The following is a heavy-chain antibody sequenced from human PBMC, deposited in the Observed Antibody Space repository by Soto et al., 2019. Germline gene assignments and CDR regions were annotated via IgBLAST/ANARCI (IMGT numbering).Heavy chain of an antibody. CDR3: ARQRSKGYSYGPIPYYYGMDV. CDR1: GYSFTSYW. CDR2: IDPSDSYT. Sequence: EVQLVQSGAEVKKPGESLRISCKGSGYSFTSYWISWVRQMPGKGLEWMGRIDPSDSYTNYSPSFQGHVTISADKSISTAYLQWSSLKASDTAMYYCARQRSKGYSYGPIPYYYGMDVWGQGTTVTVSS. D-gene: IGHD5-18*01. V-gene: IGHV5-10-1*03. J-gene: IGHJ6*02.